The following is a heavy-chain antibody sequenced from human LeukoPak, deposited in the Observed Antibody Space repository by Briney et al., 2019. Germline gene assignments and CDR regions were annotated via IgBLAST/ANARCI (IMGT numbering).Heavy chain of an antibody. CDR1: GFTFSSYA. CDR2: ISYDGSNK. D-gene: IGHD5-18*01. V-gene: IGHV3-30*04. J-gene: IGHJ4*02. Sequence: GGSLRLSCAASGFTFSSYAMHWVRQAPGKGLEWVAVISYDGSNKYYADSVKGRFTISRDNSKNTLYLQVNSLRAEDTAVYYCARDPIVGYSYGSYYFDYWGQGTLVTVSS. CDR3: ARDPIVGYSYGSYYFDY.